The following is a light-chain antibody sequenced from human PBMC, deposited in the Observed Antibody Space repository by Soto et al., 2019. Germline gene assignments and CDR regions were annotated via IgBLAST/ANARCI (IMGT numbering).Light chain of an antibody. Sequence: EVVLTQSRAGLSCLPGERCNLSCRPSETVNSAYLAWYQQRPGQAPRLLMYGAFNRARGIPDRFSGSGSGADFTLTINRLQPADFAVYYCHQYSRSPETFGQGTKVDIK. V-gene: IGKV3-20*01. CDR2: GAF. CDR3: HQYSRSPET. CDR1: ETVNSAY. J-gene: IGKJ1*01.